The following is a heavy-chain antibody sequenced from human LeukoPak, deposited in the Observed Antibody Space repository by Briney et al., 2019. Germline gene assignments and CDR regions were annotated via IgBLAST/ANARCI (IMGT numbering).Heavy chain of an antibody. V-gene: IGHV3-15*01. CDR3: TTGGHYFGS. D-gene: IGHD3-10*01. CDR2: IKSKSDGGTT. Sequence: PGRSLRLSCAASGFTFSSYDMHWVRQAPGKGLEWVGRIKSKSDGGTTDYAAPVTDRFIISRDDSKNTLFLQMNSLEADDTAVYYCTTGGHYFGSWGQGTLVIVSS. CDR1: GFTFSSYD. J-gene: IGHJ4*02.